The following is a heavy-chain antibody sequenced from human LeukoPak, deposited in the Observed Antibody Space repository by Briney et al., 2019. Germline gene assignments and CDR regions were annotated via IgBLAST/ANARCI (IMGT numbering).Heavy chain of an antibody. Sequence: GGSLRLSCAASGFTFSSYAMSWVRQAPGKGLEWVSAISGSGGSTYYADSVKGRFTISRDNSKNTLYLQMNSLRAEDTAVYYCAKVRIAVAAIPADAFDIWGQGTMVIASS. J-gene: IGHJ3*02. V-gene: IGHV3-23*01. CDR1: GFTFSSYA. CDR3: AKVRIAVAAIPADAFDI. D-gene: IGHD6-19*01. CDR2: ISGSGGST.